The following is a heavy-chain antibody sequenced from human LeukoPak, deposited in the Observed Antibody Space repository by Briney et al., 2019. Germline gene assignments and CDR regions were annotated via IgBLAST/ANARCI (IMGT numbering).Heavy chain of an antibody. CDR2: ISGSGGST. CDR3: AKVDQWWIQLWLEVGKGANWFDH. V-gene: IGHV3-23*01. D-gene: IGHD5-18*01. CDR1: GFTFSSYA. J-gene: IGHJ5*02. Sequence: QPGGSLRLSCAASGFTFSSYAMSWVRQAPGKGLEWVSAISGSGGSTYYADSVKGRFTISRDNSKNTLYLQMNSLRAEDTAVYYCAKVDQWWIQLWLEVGKGANWFDHWGQGTLVTVSS.